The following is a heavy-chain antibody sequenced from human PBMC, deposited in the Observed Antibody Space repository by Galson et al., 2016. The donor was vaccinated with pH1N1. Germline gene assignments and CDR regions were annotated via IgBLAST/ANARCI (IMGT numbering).Heavy chain of an antibody. CDR1: GDFISSGDYF. CDR2: IYYSGNT. D-gene: IGHD3-9*01. V-gene: IGHV4-30-4*08. J-gene: IGHJ4*02. CDR3: ARGRDYDILTGSSYYFNY. Sequence: LSLTCAVSGDFISSGDYFWSWIRQPPGKGLEWIGYIYYSGNTFYNPSLKSRVTISLDTSKTQFSLKLSSVTATDTAIYYCARGRDYDILTGSSYYFNYWGQGTLVTVSS.